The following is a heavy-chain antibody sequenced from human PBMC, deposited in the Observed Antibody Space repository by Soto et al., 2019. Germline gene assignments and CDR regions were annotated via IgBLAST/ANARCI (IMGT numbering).Heavy chain of an antibody. V-gene: IGHV4-61*01. CDR1: GGTVISGSYY. J-gene: IGHJ3*02. Sequence: SETMSLTSTVSGGTVISGSYYWSWILQPPGKGLEWIGYIYYSGSTNYNPSLKSRVTISVDTSKNQFSLKLSSVTAADTAVYYCASEGDTQWFLGHAFDIWGQGKMVTVSS. CDR3: ASEGDTQWFLGHAFDI. D-gene: IGHD3-22*01. CDR2: IYYSGST.